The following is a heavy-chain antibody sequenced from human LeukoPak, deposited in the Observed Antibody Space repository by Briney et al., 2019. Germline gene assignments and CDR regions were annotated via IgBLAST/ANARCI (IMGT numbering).Heavy chain of an antibody. J-gene: IGHJ4*02. Sequence: GRSLRLSCAASGFTFSSYAMHWVCQAPGKGLEWVAVISYDGSNKYYADSVKGRFTISRDNSKNTLYLQMNSLRAEDTAVYYCARALVVPAAPLDYWGQGTLVTVSS. CDR2: ISYDGSNK. CDR1: GFTFSSYA. D-gene: IGHD2-2*01. CDR3: ARALVVPAAPLDY. V-gene: IGHV3-30*04.